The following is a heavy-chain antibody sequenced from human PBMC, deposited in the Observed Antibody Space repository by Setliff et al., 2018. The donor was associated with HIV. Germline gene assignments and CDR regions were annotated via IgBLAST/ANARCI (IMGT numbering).Heavy chain of an antibody. D-gene: IGHD3-9*01. J-gene: IGHJ4*02. V-gene: IGHV1-2*02. Sequence: ASVKVSCKTFGYRFTDFYVNWVRQAPGQGLEWMGWINPKSGATKNAQKFQGRVTMTRDTSISTVYMEFSSLRSDDTALYFCARRAEDLAINPPSFDYYFDYWGQGTPVTVSS. CDR3: ARRAEDLAINPPSFDYYFDY. CDR2: INPKSGAT. CDR1: GYRFTDFY.